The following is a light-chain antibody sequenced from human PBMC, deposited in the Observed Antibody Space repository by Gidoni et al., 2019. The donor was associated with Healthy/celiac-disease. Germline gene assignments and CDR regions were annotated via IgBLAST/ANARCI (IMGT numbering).Light chain of an antibody. CDR1: QSISSY. Sequence: DIQMTQSPYSLSASAGDRVTITCRASQSISSYLNWYQQKPGTAPNLLLYAASSLQSWVPSRFSGSGSWTDFTLTISSLQPEDFATYYCQQSYSTLTFGPWTKVEIK. CDR2: AAS. J-gene: IGKJ3*01. V-gene: IGKV1-39*01. CDR3: QQSYSTLT.